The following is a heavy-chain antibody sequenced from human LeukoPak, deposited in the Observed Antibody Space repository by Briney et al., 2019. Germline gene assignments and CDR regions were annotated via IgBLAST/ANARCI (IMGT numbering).Heavy chain of an antibody. CDR1: GGSISDSRSSYY. V-gene: IGHV4-39*07. D-gene: IGHD1-26*01. J-gene: IGHJ4*02. Sequence: PSETLSLTCTVSGGSISDSRSSYYWGWIRQSPGKGLEWIGTLFYTGRTHYNPSLQSRVTISVDTSKNQFSLRLSFVTAADTAVYYCARGEPRDLDYWGQGTQVTVSS. CDR2: LFYTGRT. CDR3: ARGEPRDLDY.